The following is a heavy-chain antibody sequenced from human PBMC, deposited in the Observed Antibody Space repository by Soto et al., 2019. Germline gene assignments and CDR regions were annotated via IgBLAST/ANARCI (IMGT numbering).Heavy chain of an antibody. D-gene: IGHD5-12*01. Sequence: EVQLLESGGGLVQPGGSLRLSCAASVFTFSSYAMSWVRQAPGKGLEWVSAISGSGGSTYYADSVKGRFTISRDNSKNTLYLQMNSLRAEDTAVYYCAKDRRDGYNAWDYWGQGTLVTVSS. CDR3: AKDRRDGYNAWDY. CDR2: ISGSGGST. CDR1: VFTFSSYA. V-gene: IGHV3-23*01. J-gene: IGHJ4*02.